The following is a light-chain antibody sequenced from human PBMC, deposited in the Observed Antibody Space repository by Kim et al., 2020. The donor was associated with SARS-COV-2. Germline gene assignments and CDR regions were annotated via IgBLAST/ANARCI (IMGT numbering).Light chain of an antibody. V-gene: IGKV1-9*01. CDR2: AAS. CDR3: QQLDSYPRT. J-gene: IGKJ4*02. CDR1: QGISRY. Sequence: ASVGERVTITCRASQGISRYLAWYQQTPVKAPKLLIYAASTLQSGVPSRFSGSGSGTEFTLTINSLQPEDFATYFCQQLDSYPRTFGGGTKVDIK.